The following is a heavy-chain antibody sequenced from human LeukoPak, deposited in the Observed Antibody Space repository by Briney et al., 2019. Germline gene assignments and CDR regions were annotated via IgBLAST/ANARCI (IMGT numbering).Heavy chain of an antibody. CDR1: GFIFSDYS. V-gene: IGHV3-21*01. D-gene: IGHD6-6*01. CDR3: ARDPSSLYYFDY. CDR2: ISSSSSYI. J-gene: IGHJ4*02. Sequence: GGSLRLSCAVSGFIFSDYSMNWVRQAPGKGLEWVSSISSSSSYIYYADSVKGRFTISRDNSKNTLYLQMNSLRAEDTAVYYCARDPSSLYYFDYWGQGTLVTVSS.